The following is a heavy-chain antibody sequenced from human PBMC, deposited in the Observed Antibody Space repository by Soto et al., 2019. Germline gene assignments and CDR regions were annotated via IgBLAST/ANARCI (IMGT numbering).Heavy chain of an antibody. Sequence: PSETLSLTCAVSGGSISSGGYSWSWIRQPPGKGLEWIGYIYYSGNTNFNPSLKSRVTISVDTSKNQFSLKLSSVTAADTAVYYCARVGGSCILAGCVYWFDPWGQGTLVTVSS. V-gene: IGHV4-61*08. CDR2: IYYSGNT. J-gene: IGHJ5*02. CDR3: ARVGGSCILAGCVYWFDP. CDR1: GGSISSGGYS. D-gene: IGHD2-15*01.